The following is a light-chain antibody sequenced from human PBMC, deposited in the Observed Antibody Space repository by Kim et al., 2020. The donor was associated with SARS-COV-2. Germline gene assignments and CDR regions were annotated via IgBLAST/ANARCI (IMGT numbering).Light chain of an antibody. CDR2: KAS. J-gene: IGKJ1*01. V-gene: IGKV1-5*03. CDR3: QQYDYYPWT. CDR1: QWIKTW. Sequence: DIQMTQSPSTLSASVGDRVTITCRASQWIKTWLAWFQQKPGKAPKLLIYKASSLENAVPSRFSGSGSATEFTLTISSLQPDDFATYYCQQYDYYPWTFGQGTKVDIK.